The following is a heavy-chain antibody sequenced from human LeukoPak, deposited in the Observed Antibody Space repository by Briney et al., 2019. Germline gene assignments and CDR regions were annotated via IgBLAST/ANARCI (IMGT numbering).Heavy chain of an antibody. J-gene: IGHJ4*02. V-gene: IGHV3-23*01. CDR3: AKERRLTTAFDY. CDR1: GFTFGSYA. Sequence: GGSLRLSCAASGFTFGSYAMTWVRQAPGKGLEWVSDISGSGGTTHYADSVKGRFTISRDNSKNALSLQMNSLRAEDTAVYYCAKERRLTTAFDYWGQGTLVTVSS. CDR2: ISGSGGTT. D-gene: IGHD4-17*01.